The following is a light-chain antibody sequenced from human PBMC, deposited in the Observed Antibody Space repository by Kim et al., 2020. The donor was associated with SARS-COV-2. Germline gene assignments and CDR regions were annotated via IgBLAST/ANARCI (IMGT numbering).Light chain of an antibody. V-gene: IGLV3-19*01. CDR3: NSRDRSGNHMV. CDR1: SLRSYY. Sequence: SSELTQDPAVSVALGQTVRITYQGDSLRSYYASWYQQKPGQAPVLLIYGKDNRPSGLPDRFSGSSSGNTASLTITGAQAEDEADYYCNSRDRSGNHMVFGGGTQLTVL. J-gene: IGLJ3*02. CDR2: GKD.